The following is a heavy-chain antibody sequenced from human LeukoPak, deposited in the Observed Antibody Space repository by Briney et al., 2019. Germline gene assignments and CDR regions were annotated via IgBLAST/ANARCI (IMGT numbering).Heavy chain of an antibody. D-gene: IGHD6-19*01. CDR1: GFTFSNCG. J-gene: IGHJ4*02. V-gene: IGHV3-23*01. CDR2: VNENGRNT. CDR3: TKGDGGSYPIDY. Sequence: GASLRLSCAASGFTFSNCGMSWVRQAPGKGLEWVSTVNENGRNTHYADSVKGRFTISRDNSKNTLLLQMNSLRADDTALHYCTKGDGGSYPIDYWGQGTLVIVSS.